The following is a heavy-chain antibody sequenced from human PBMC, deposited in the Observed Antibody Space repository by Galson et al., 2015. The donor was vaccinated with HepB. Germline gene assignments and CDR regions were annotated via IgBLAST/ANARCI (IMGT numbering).Heavy chain of an antibody. CDR3: AKDRKLAVAVVSAPDY. V-gene: IGHV3-23*01. Sequence: SLRLSCAASGFTFSSYAMSWVRQAPGKGLEWVSAISGSGGSTYYADSVKGRFTISRDNSKNTLYLQMNSLRAEDTAVYYCAKDRKLAVAVVSAPDYWGQGTLVTVSS. J-gene: IGHJ4*02. D-gene: IGHD6-19*01. CDR1: GFTFSSYA. CDR2: ISGSGGST.